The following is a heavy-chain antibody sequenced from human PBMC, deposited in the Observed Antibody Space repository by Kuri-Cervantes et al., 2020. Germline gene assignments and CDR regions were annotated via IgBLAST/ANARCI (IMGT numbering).Heavy chain of an antibody. J-gene: IGHJ6*02. Sequence: SCAVSGGSISSSNWWSWVRQPPGKGLEWIGEIYHSGSTYYNPSLKSRVTISVDTSKNQFSLKLSSVTAADTAVYYCARINYDSSGYYEYYYGMDVWGQGTTVTVSS. D-gene: IGHD3-22*01. CDR2: IYHSGST. V-gene: IGHV4-4*02. CDR3: ARINYDSSGYYEYYYGMDV. CDR1: GGSISSSNW.